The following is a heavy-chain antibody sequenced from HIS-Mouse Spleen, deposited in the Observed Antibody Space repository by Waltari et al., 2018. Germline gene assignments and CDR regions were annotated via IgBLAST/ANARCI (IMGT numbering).Heavy chain of an antibody. J-gene: IGHJ4*02. CDR1: GGSFSGYY. Sequence: QVQLQQWGAGLLKPSETLSLTCAVYGGSFSGYYWSWIRQPPGKGLEGIGEINHSGSTNYNPSLQSRVTISVDTSKNQFSLKLSSVTAADTAVYYCARGGRIVGATGYFDYWGQGTLVTVSS. V-gene: IGHV4-34*01. CDR3: ARGGRIVGATGYFDY. D-gene: IGHD1-26*01. CDR2: INHSGST.